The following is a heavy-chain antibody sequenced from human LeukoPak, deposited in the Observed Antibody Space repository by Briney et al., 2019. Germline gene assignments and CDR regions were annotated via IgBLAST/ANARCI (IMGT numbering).Heavy chain of an antibody. CDR1: GGSISSGGYS. CDR2: IYHSGST. CDR3: ARSITIFGVPSREAFDI. D-gene: IGHD3-3*01. V-gene: IGHV4-30-2*01. Sequence: SQTLSLTCAVSGGSISSGGYSWSWIWQPPGKGLEWIGYIYHSGSTYYNPSLKSRVTISVDRSKNQFSLKLSSVTAADTAVYYCARSITIFGVPSREAFDIWGQGTMVTVSS. J-gene: IGHJ3*02.